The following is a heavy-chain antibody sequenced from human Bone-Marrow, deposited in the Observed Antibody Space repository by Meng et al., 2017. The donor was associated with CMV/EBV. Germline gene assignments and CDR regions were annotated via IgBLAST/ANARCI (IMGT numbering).Heavy chain of an antibody. CDR3: STGGYSSGWVG. CDR2: IKSKTDGGTT. J-gene: IGHJ4*02. Sequence: GGSLRLSCAASGFTFSNAWMSWVRQAPGKGLEWVGRIKSKTDGGTTDYAASVKGRFTISRDDSKNTLSLQMNSLKTEDTAVYFCSTGGYSSGWVGRGQGNLVNVAS. CDR1: GFTFSNAW. V-gene: IGHV3-15*05. D-gene: IGHD6-19*01.